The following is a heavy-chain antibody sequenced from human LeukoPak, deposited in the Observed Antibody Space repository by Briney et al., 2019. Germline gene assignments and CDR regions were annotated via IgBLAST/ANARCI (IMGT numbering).Heavy chain of an antibody. J-gene: IGHJ3*01. D-gene: IGHD3-22*01. CDR3: ARDRYDSSGYPGAFDL. V-gene: IGHV4-39*07. CDR2: IYYSGST. Sequence: SETLSLTCTVSGGSISSSSYYWGWIRQPPWKGLEWIGSIYYSGSTYYNPSLKSRVTISVDTSKNQFSLKLTSVTAADTAVYYCARDRYDSSGYPGAFDLWGQGTMVTVSS. CDR1: GGSISSSSYY.